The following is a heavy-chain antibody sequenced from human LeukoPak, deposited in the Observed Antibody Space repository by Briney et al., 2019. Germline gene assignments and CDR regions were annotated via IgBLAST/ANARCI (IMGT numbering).Heavy chain of an antibody. D-gene: IGHD3-16*01. J-gene: IGHJ3*02. Sequence: GGSLSLSSEVSGFTSDDYTTHWVWQVPQKGLEWVSGITWNSGSILYADSVKGRFTISRDNAKNSLYLEMTSLRAEDTALYYCAKGLGAAPISVCALDMWGQGTMVTVSS. CDR2: ITWNSGSI. CDR3: AKGLGAAPISVCALDM. CDR1: GFTSDDYT. V-gene: IGHV3-9*02.